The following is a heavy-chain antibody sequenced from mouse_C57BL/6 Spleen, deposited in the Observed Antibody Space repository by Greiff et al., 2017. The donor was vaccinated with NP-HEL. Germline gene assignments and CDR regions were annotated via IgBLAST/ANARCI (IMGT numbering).Heavy chain of an antibody. Sequence: VHVKQSGPELVKPGASVKMSCKASGYTFTDYNMHWVKQSHGKSLEWIGYINPNNGGTSYNQKFKGKATLTVNKSSSTAYMELRSLTSEESAVYYCARDYYGLDYWGQGTTLTVSS. CDR3: ARDYYGLDY. CDR1: GYTFTDYN. D-gene: IGHD1-1*01. J-gene: IGHJ2*01. CDR2: INPNNGGT. V-gene: IGHV1-22*01.